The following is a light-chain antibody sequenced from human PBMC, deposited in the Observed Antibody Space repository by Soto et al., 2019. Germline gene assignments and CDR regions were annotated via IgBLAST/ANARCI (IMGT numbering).Light chain of an antibody. CDR3: CSYAGSYTLV. CDR1: SGDVGVYNY. V-gene: IGLV2-11*01. CDR2: DVT. J-gene: IGLJ3*02. Sequence: QSALTQPRSVSGSPGQPVTISCTGTSGDVGVYNYVSWYQQHPDKAPRLMIYDVTHRPSGVPDRFSGSRSGNTASLTISGLQAEDEADYYCCSYAGSYTLVFGGGTKLTVL.